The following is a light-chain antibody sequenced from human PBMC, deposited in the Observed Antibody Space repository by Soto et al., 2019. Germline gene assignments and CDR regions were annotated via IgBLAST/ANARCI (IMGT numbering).Light chain of an antibody. J-gene: IGLJ1*01. CDR2: EVT. Sequence: QSALTQPASVSGSHGQSITISCTGTSSDVGGYNYVSWYQQHPGKVPKLIIYEVTNRPSGVSNRFSGSKSGNTASLTISGLQAEDEADYYCSSYTTSSTRVFGTGTNMTVL. CDR1: SSDVGGYNY. V-gene: IGLV2-14*01. CDR3: SSYTTSSTRV.